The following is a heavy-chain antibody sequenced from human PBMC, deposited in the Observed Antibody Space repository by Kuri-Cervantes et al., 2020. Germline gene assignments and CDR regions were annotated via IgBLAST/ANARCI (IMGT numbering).Heavy chain of an antibody. CDR3: AKEEGAYCGGDCYSPYGY. D-gene: IGHD2-21*02. J-gene: IGHJ4*02. CDR2: ITSGSSAI. Sequence: GESLKISCAASGFTFSSYSMNWVRQAPGKGLYWVSYITSGSSAIYYADSVKGRFTISRDNSKNTLYLQMNSLRAEDTAVYYCAKEEGAYCGGDCYSPYGYWGQGTLVTVSS. CDR1: GFTFSSYS. V-gene: IGHV3-48*01.